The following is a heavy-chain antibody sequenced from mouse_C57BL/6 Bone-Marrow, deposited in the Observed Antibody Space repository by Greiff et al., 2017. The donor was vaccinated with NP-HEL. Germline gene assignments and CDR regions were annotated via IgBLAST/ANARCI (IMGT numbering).Heavy chain of an antibody. CDR3: ATLLRGFDY. CDR1: GYAFSSSW. CDR2: IYPGDGDT. V-gene: IGHV1-82*01. D-gene: IGHD1-1*01. Sequence: VQLQQSGPELVKPGASVKISCKASGYAFSSSWMNWVKQRPGKGLEWIGRIYPGDGDTNYNGKFKGKATLTADKSSSTAYMQLSSLTSEDSAVYFCATLLRGFDYWGQGTTLTVSS. J-gene: IGHJ2*01.